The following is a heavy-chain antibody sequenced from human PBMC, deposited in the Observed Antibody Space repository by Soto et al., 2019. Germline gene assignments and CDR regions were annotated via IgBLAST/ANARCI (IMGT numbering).Heavy chain of an antibody. CDR3: AKDIPYCTNGVCYRFSGGFYT. D-gene: IGHD2-8*01. V-gene: IGHV3-23*01. Sequence: GGSLRLSCAASGFTFSSYAMSWVRQAPGKGLEWVSAISGSGGSTYYADSVKGRFTISRDNSKNTLYLQMNSLRAEDTAVYYCAKDIPYCTNGVCYRFSGGFYTWAQGTLVTVSS. CDR2: ISGSGGST. J-gene: IGHJ5*02. CDR1: GFTFSSYA.